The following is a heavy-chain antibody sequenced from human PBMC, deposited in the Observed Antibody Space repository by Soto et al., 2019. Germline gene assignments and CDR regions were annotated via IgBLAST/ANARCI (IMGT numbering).Heavy chain of an antibody. J-gene: IGHJ4*02. CDR2: ISFNNNTI. D-gene: IGHD2-15*01. V-gene: IGHV3-11*01. Sequence: QVQLVESGGALVKPGGSLRLSCVTSGFTFSDYYISWLRQAPGKGPECLSYISFNNNTIYYDDSVRGRFTISRDNAKNSVFLQMNRLRVEDTAVYYCARPLGRIEAARFDYWGRGTLVTVSS. CDR3: ARPLGRIEAARFDY. CDR1: GFTFSDYY.